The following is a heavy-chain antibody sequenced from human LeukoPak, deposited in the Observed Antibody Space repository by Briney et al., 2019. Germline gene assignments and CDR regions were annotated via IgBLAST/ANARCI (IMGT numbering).Heavy chain of an antibody. J-gene: IGHJ4*02. D-gene: IGHD1-26*01. V-gene: IGHV3-13*01. CDR1: GYSFSSYD. CDR2: IGTAGDT. CDR3: TRAVGATNLGFDY. Sequence: GGSLRLSCAASGYSFSSYDMHWVRQATGKGLEWVSAIGTAGDTYYADSVKGRSTISRENAKNSLFLQVNSLRVGDTAVYYCTRAVGATNLGFDYWGQGTLVTVSS.